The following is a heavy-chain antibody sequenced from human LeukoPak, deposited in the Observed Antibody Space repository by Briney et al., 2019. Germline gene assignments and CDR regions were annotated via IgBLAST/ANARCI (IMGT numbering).Heavy chain of an antibody. Sequence: GGSLRLSCGASGFTFSSYAMSRVRQAPGKGLEWVSAISSSGGLAYYADSVKGRFTMSRDNSENTLFLQMNSLRADDTALYYCAKAGSSGYRYYFDYWGQGILVTVSS. J-gene: IGHJ4*02. CDR2: ISSSGGLA. CDR3: AKAGSSGYRYYFDY. CDR1: GFTFSSYA. V-gene: IGHV3-23*01. D-gene: IGHD3-22*01.